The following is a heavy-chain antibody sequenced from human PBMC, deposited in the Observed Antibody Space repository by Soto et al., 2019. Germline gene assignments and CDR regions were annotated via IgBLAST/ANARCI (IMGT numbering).Heavy chain of an antibody. CDR1: GFTFSSYA. CDR3: AKDADLTGYSTLFDY. D-gene: IGHD3-9*01. J-gene: IGHJ4*02. V-gene: IGHV3-23*01. CDR2: ISGSGGST. Sequence: GGSLRLSCAASGFTFSSYAMSWVRQAPGKGLEWVSAISGSGGSTYYADSVKGRFTISRGNSKNTLYLQMNSLRAEDTAVYYCAKDADLTGYSTLFDYWGQGTLVTVSS.